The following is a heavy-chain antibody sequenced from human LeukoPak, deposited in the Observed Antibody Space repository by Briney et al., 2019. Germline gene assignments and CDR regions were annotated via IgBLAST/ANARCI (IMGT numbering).Heavy chain of an antibody. D-gene: IGHD3-16*01. J-gene: IGHJ5*02. CDR1: GGSISSGDYY. CDR2: IYYSGST. CDR3: TRGDYYDGGGRNWLDP. Sequence: SETLSLTCTVSGGSISSGDYYWSWIRQPPGKGLEWIGYIYYSGSTYYNPSLKSRVTISVDTSKNQFSLKLSSVTAADTAVYYCTRGDYYDGGGRNWLDPWGQGTLVTVSS. V-gene: IGHV4-30-4*02.